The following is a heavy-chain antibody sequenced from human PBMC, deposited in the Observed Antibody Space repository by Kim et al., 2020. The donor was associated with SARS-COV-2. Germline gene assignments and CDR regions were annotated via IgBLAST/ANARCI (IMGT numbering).Heavy chain of an antibody. Sequence: ASVKVSCKASGYTFTGYYMHWVRQAPGQGLEWMGRINPNSGGTNYAQKFQGRVTMTRDTSISTAYMELSRLRSDDTVVYYCAREYYDSSGYAFDIWGQGTMVTVSS. V-gene: IGHV1-2*05. J-gene: IGHJ3*02. D-gene: IGHD3-22*01. CDR1: GYTFTGYY. CDR2: INPNSGGT. CDR3: AREYYDSSGYAFDI.